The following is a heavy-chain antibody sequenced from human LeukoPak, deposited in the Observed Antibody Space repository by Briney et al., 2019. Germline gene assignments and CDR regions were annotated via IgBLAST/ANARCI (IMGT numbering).Heavy chain of an antibody. Sequence: ASVKVSCKASGYTFTSYGISWVRQAPGQGLEWMGWISAYNGNTNYAQKLQGRVTMTTDTSTSTAYMELRSLRSDATAVYYCARRGGSSSWSYYFDYWGQGTLVTVSS. CDR3: ARRGGSSSWSYYFDY. D-gene: IGHD6-13*01. CDR2: ISAYNGNT. V-gene: IGHV1-18*01. CDR1: GYTFTSYG. J-gene: IGHJ4*02.